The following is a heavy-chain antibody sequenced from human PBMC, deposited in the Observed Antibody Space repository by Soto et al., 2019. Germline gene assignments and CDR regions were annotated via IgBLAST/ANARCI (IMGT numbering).Heavy chain of an antibody. Sequence: EVQLVESGGGLVKPGGSLRLSCAASGFTFSSYSMNWVRQAPGKGLEWVSSISSSSSYIYYADSVKGRFTISTDNAKNSLYLQMNSLRGDDTAVYYFAREGALRYFGAGGQGSLVTVSS. V-gene: IGHV3-21*01. CDR1: GFTFSSYS. CDR2: ISSSSSYI. J-gene: IGHJ4*02. D-gene: IGHD3-9*01. CDR3: AREGALRYFGA.